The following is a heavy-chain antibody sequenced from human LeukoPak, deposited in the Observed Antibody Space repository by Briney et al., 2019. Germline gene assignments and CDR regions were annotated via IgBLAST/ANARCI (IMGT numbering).Heavy chain of an antibody. CDR1: GFTFSSYE. Sequence: GGSLRLSCAASGFTFSSYEMNWVRQAPGKGLEWVSYISSSDSTIYYADSVKGRFTISRDNAKNSLYLQMSSLRAEDTAVYYCTREWYYYGSGFDYWGQGTLVTVSS. V-gene: IGHV3-48*03. D-gene: IGHD3-10*01. CDR2: ISSSDSTI. CDR3: TREWYYYGSGFDY. J-gene: IGHJ4*02.